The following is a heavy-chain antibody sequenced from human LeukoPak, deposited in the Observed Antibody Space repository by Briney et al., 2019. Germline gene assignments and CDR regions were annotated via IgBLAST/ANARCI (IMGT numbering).Heavy chain of an antibody. CDR1: GFTFSSYY. CDR2: ISGTSDTT. J-gene: IGHJ6*02. V-gene: IGHV3-48*02. Sequence: GGSLRLSCSASGFTFSSYYMTWVRQAPGKGLEWVSHISGTSDTTYYADSVKGRFSISRDNAKNSLYLQMNSLRDDDTAVYYCARNYYYTMDVWCQGTTVTVSS. CDR3: ARNYYYTMDV.